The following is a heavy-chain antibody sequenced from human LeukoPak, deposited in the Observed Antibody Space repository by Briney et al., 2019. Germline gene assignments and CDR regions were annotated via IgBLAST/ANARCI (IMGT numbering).Heavy chain of an antibody. V-gene: IGHV3-66*01. Sequence: GGSLRLSCAVSGFTVTNDYMNWVRQAPGKGLEWVSIIYSGGSTYYADSVKGRFTIPRDSSNNTLFLQMTNLRAEDSGLYYCATDVRSSPLGFWGHGTLVTVSS. CDR1: GFTVTNDY. CDR2: IYSGGST. D-gene: IGHD6-19*01. CDR3: ATDVRSSPLGF. J-gene: IGHJ4*01.